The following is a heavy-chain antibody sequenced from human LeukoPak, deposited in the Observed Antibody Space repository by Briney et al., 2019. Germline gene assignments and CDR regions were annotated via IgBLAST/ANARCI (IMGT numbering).Heavy chain of an antibody. CDR2: ISYDGSNK. D-gene: IGHD2-15*01. J-gene: IGHJ4*02. V-gene: IGHV3-30-3*01. CDR1: GFTFSSYA. CDR3: AAYIVHGY. Sequence: PGGSLRLSCAASGFTFSSYAMHWVRQAQAKGLEWVAVISYDGSNKYYADSVKGRFTISRDNSKNTLYLQMNSLRAEDTAVYYCAAYIVHGYWGQGTLVTVSS.